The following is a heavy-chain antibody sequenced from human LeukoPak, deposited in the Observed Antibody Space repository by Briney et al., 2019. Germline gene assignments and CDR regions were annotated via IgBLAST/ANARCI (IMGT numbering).Heavy chain of an antibody. CDR2: IYYSGTT. CDR3: ARHGRAAIVDY. J-gene: IGHJ4*02. V-gene: IGHV4-59*08. D-gene: IGHD5-18*01. Sequence: PSETLSLTCAVYGGSFSGYYRSWIRQPPGKGLEWIGYIYYSGTTNYNPSLKSRVTISVDTSKNQFSLKLSSVTAADTAVYYCARHGRAAIVDYWGQGTLVTVSS. CDR1: GGSFSGYY.